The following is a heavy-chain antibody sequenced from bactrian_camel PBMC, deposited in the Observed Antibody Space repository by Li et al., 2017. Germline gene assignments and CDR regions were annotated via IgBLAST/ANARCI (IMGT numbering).Heavy chain of an antibody. D-gene: IGHD3*01. CDR3: AADRPGSWCSQTQYRN. Sequence: VQLVESGGGSVQAGETLRVSCTWSGPTFVTFDAPDMAWYRQAPGKGLEWVSGIDSGGSSTYYEDSVKGRFTISRDNAKNTLYLQMNAMKLEDTAIYYCAADRPGSWCSQTQYRNWGQGTQVTVS. CDR1: GPTFVTFDAPD. V-gene: IGHV3S40*01. J-gene: IGHJ4*01. CDR2: IDSGGSST.